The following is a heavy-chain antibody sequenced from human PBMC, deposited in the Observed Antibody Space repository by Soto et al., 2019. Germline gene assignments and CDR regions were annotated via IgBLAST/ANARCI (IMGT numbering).Heavy chain of an antibody. Sequence: QVQLVQSGAEVKKPGSSVKVSCKASGGTFSRFSFNWVRQAPGQGLEWMGGIMPMFGTEKYAQKFQDKVTLTADESTGTAYMELSRLTSEDTAVYYCAIDSRYRADAFDIWGQGTLVTVSS. V-gene: IGHV1-69*12. J-gene: IGHJ3*02. D-gene: IGHD5-18*01. CDR2: IMPMFGTE. CDR3: AIDSRYRADAFDI. CDR1: GGTFSRFS.